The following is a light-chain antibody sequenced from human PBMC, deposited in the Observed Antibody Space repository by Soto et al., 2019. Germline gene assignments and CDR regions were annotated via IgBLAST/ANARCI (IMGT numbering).Light chain of an antibody. CDR1: ESVGRH. Sequence: EVVVTQYPATLSVSPGERATLSCRASESVGRHLAWYQQRPGQAPRLLIYGGNRRVTGIPDRFSGSGSGTDFTLTISSLEPEDFAVYYCQQYGNSLWTFGQGTKVDI. CDR2: GGN. CDR3: QQYGNSLWT. V-gene: IGKV3-20*01. J-gene: IGKJ1*01.